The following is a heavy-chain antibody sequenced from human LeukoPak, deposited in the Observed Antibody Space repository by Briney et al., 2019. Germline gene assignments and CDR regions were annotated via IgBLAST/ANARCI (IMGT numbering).Heavy chain of an antibody. CDR2: ISYDGSNK. CDR1: GFTFSSYA. J-gene: IGHJ6*02. Sequence: GGSLRLSCAASGFTFSSYAMHWVRQAPGKGLEWVAVISYDGSNKYYADSVKGRFTISRDNSKNTLYLQMNSLRAEDTAVYYCARDSSSWSYYYSVMDVWGQGTTVTVSS. V-gene: IGHV3-30-3*01. D-gene: IGHD6-13*01. CDR3: ARDSSSWSYYYSVMDV.